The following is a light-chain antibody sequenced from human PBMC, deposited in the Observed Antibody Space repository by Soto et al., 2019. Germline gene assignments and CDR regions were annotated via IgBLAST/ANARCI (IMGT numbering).Light chain of an antibody. CDR3: AAWDDSLNGRV. CDR1: SSNIGNNA. Sequence: QPVLTQPPSVSEAPRQRVTISCSGSSSNIGNNAVNRYQQLPGKAPKLLIYYDDLLPSGVSDRFSGSKSGTSASLAISGLQSEDEADYYCAAWDDSLNGRVFGGGTKLTVL. J-gene: IGLJ3*02. CDR2: YDD. V-gene: IGLV1-36*01.